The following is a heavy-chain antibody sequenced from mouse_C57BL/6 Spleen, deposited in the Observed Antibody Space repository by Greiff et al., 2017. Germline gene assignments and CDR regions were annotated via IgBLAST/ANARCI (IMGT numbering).Heavy chain of an antibody. Sequence: EVKLMESGGGLVKPGGSLKLSCAASGFTFSSYTMSWVRQTPEKRLEWVATISGGGGNTYYPDSVKGRFTISRDNAKNTLYLQMSSLRSEDTALYYCARHGVAGWYFDVWGTGTTVTVSS. CDR1: GFTFSSYT. J-gene: IGHJ1*03. V-gene: IGHV5-9*01. CDR3: ARHGVAGWYFDV. CDR2: ISGGGGNT. D-gene: IGHD4-1*01.